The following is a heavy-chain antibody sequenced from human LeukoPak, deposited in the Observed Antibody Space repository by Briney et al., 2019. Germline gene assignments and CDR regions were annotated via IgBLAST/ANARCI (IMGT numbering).Heavy chain of an antibody. CDR2: INPNSGGT. D-gene: IGHD6-19*01. J-gene: IGHJ6*02. CDR3: AREIAVAAPCEPGMDV. V-gene: IGHV1-2*02. CDR1: GYTFTGYY. Sequence: ASVKVSCKASGYTFTGYYMHWVRQAPGQGLEWMGWINPNSGGTNYAQKFQGRVTMTRDTSISTAYMELSRLRSDDTAVYYCAREIAVAAPCEPGMDVWGQGTTVTVSS.